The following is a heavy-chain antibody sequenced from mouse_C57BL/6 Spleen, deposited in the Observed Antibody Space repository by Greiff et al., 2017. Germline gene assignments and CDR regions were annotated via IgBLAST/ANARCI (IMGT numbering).Heavy chain of an antibody. Sequence: VQLQQPGAELVKPGASVKMSCKASGYTFTSYWITWVKQRPGQGLEWIGDIYPGSGSTNYNEKFKGKATLTVDTSSSTAYMQLSSLTSEDSAVYYCARSESPQSNFDYWGQGTTLTVSS. CDR3: ARSESPQSNFDY. D-gene: IGHD3-2*02. CDR1: GYTFTSYW. V-gene: IGHV1-55*01. CDR2: IYPGSGST. J-gene: IGHJ2*01.